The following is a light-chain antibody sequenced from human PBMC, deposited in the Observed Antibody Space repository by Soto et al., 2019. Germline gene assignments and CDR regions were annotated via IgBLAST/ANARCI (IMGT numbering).Light chain of an antibody. CDR3: QQSYITPVT. Sequence: EIVMTQSPATLSVSPGERATLSCRASQSVNSNYLAWYQQKPGQAPRLLIYGASSRATGIPDRFSGSGSGTDFTLTISRLEPEDFATYYCQQSYITPVTFGQGTKVDIK. J-gene: IGKJ1*01. V-gene: IGKV3D-20*02. CDR1: QSVNSNY. CDR2: GAS.